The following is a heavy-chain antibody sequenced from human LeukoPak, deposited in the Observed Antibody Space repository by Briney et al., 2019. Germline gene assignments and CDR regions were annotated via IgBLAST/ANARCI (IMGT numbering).Heavy chain of an antibody. V-gene: IGHV1-2*02. CDR1: GYTFTGYY. Sequence: GALKVSCKASGYTFTGYYMHWVRQAPGQGLEWMGWINPNSGGTNYAQKFQGRVTMTRDTSISTAYMELSRLRSDDTAVYYCARTYNWNDAFDYWGQGTLVT. J-gene: IGHJ4*02. CDR3: ARTYNWNDAFDY. CDR2: INPNSGGT. D-gene: IGHD1-20*01.